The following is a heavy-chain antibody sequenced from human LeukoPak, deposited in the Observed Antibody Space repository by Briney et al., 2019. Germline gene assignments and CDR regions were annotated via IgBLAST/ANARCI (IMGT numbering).Heavy chain of an antibody. V-gene: IGHV1-18*01. J-gene: IGHJ6*02. Sequence: ASVKVSCTASGYTFTSYGISWVRQAPGRGLEWMGWISAYNGNTNYAQKLQGRVTMTTDTSTSTAYMELRSLRSDDTAVYYCAPCSGGSCYSPVSDYYYGMDVWGQGTTVTVSS. D-gene: IGHD2-15*01. CDR1: GYTFTSYG. CDR3: APCSGGSCYSPVSDYYYGMDV. CDR2: ISAYNGNT.